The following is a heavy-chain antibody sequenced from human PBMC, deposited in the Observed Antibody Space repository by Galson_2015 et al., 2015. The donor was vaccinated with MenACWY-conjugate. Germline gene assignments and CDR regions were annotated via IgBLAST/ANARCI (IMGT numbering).Heavy chain of an antibody. V-gene: IGHV3-66*01. D-gene: IGHD3-22*01. J-gene: IGHJ3*02. CDR1: GLIVSNNY. CDR2: MYNAGNT. Sequence: SLRLSCAASGLIVSNNYMNWIRQAPGKGLEWVSVMYNAGNTYYADAVNGRFPISRDISENTLYLQMNSLRADDTAVYYCAREGYYYNGDSRNRAFDIWGQGTMVTVSS. CDR3: AREGYYYNGDSRNRAFDI.